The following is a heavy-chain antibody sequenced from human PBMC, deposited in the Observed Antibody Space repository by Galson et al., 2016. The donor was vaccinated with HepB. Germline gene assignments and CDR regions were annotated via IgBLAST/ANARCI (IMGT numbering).Heavy chain of an antibody. V-gene: IGHV1-2*04. J-gene: IGHJ1*01. CDR3: AREPVRYSGYDFGYFGH. Sequence: SVKVSCKASEYTFTGYYMHWVRQAPGQGLECMGWINPNSGGTNYAQKFQGWVTLTSDTSISSAYMELSRLRSDDTAVYYCAREPVRYSGYDFGYFGHWGQGTLVTVSS. D-gene: IGHD5-12*01. CDR2: INPNSGGT. CDR1: EYTFTGYY.